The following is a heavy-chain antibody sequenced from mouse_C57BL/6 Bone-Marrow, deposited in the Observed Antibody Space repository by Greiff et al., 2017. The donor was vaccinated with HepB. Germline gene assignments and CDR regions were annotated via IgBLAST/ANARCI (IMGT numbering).Heavy chain of an antibody. J-gene: IGHJ1*03. CDR3: AIYYGSSYGYFDV. V-gene: IGHV2-2*01. Sequence: QVQLKESGPGLVQPSQSLSITCTVSGFSLTSYGVHWVRQSPGKGLEWLGVIWSGGSTDYNAAFISRLSISKDNSKSQVFFKMNSLQADDTAIYYCAIYYGSSYGYFDVWGTGTTVTVSS. D-gene: IGHD1-1*01. CDR1: GFSLTSYG. CDR2: IWSGGST.